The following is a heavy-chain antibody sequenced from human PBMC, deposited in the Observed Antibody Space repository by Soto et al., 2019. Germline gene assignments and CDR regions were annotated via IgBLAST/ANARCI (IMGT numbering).Heavy chain of an antibody. CDR1: GYTFTSHG. V-gene: IGHV1-46*03. J-gene: IGHJ4*02. CDR3: ALTAGPHY. CDR2: INPSGGST. Sequence: ASVKVSCKASGYTFTSHGISWVRQAPGQGLEWMGIINPSGGSTSYAQKFQGRVTMTRDTSTSTVYMELSSLRSEDTAVYYCALTAGPHYWGQGTLVTVSS.